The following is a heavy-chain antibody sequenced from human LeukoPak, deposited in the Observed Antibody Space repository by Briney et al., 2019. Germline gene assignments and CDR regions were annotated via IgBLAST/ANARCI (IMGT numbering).Heavy chain of an antibody. D-gene: IGHD5-18*01. CDR3: AGKRGYIPSPFDY. V-gene: IGHV4-34*01. CDR1: GGSFSGYY. Sequence: PSETLSLTCAVYGGSFSGYYWSWIRQPPGKGLEWIGEINHSGSTNYNPSLKSRVTISVDTSKNQFSLKLSSVTAADTAVYYCAGKRGYIPSPFDYWGQGTLVTVSS. CDR2: INHSGST. J-gene: IGHJ4*02.